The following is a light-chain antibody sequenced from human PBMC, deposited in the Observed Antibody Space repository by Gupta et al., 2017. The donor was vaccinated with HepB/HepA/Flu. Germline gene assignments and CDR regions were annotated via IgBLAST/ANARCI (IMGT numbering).Light chain of an antibody. CDR3: KQGTHWPPYT. CDR2: KVS. J-gene: IGKJ2*01. CDR1: QSLAYSDGNTY. V-gene: IGKV2-30*01. Sequence: DVVMTQSPLSLPVTLGQPASISCRSSQSLAYSDGNTYLNWFQQRPGQAPRRLIYKVSNRDSGVPDRFSGSGSGTDFTLKISSVEAEDIGVYYCKQGTHWPPYTFGPGTKLEI.